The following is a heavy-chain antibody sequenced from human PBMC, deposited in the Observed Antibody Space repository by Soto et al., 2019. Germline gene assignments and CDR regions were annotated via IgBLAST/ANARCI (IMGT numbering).Heavy chain of an antibody. Sequence: GGSLRLSCAASGFTFSSHWIHWVRQAPGKGLEWVANIKGDGSEKSYVDSVKGRFTISRDNAKNSLYLQMSSLRAEDTAVDHCVRGQNWAFESWGQGTLVTVSS. J-gene: IGHJ4*02. CDR1: GFTFSSHW. CDR3: VRGQNWAFES. D-gene: IGHD7-27*01. CDR2: IKGDGSEK. V-gene: IGHV3-7*01.